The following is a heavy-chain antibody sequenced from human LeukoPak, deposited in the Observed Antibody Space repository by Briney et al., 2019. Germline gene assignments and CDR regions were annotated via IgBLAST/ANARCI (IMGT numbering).Heavy chain of an antibody. CDR2: ISGSGGST. V-gene: IGHV3-23*01. D-gene: IGHD4-23*01. CDR1: GFTFSSYA. J-gene: IGHJ3*02. CDR3: ARDDYRGAFDI. Sequence: GGSLRLSCAASGFTFSSYAMSWVRQAPGKGLEWVSAISGSGGSTYYADSVKGRFTISRDNAKNSLYLQMNSLRAEDTAVYYCARDDYRGAFDIWGQGTMVTVSS.